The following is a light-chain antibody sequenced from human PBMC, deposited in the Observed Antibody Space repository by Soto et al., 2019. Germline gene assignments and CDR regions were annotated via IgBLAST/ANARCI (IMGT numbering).Light chain of an antibody. J-gene: IGLJ2*01. Sequence: QSALTQPRSVSGSPGQSVTISCTGTSSDVGGYNYVSWYQQHPGKAPKLMIYDVSKRPSGVPDRFSGSKSGNTASLTISGRQAEDEADYYCCSYAGSYTFVVFGGGTKLTAL. V-gene: IGLV2-11*01. CDR3: CSYAGSYTFVV. CDR2: DVS. CDR1: SSDVGGYNY.